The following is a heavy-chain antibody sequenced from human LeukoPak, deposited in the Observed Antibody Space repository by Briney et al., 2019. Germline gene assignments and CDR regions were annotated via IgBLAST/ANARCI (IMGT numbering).Heavy chain of an antibody. V-gene: IGHV4-59*01. D-gene: IGHD5-12*01. J-gene: IGHJ6*02. Sequence: SETLSLTCTVSGGPISSYYWSWIRQPPGKGLEWIGYIYYSGSTNYNPSLKSRVTISVDTSKNQFSLKLSSVTAADTAVYYCARGTYSGYDYGYYYYGMDVWGQGTTVTVSS. CDR2: IYYSGST. CDR3: ARGTYSGYDYGYYYYGMDV. CDR1: GGPISSYY.